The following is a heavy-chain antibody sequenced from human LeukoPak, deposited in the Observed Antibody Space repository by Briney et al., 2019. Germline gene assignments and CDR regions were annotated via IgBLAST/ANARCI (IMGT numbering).Heavy chain of an antibody. CDR1: GGSISSYY. V-gene: IGHV4-59*01. Sequence: PSETLSLTCTVSGGSISSYYWSWIRQPPGKGLEWIGYIYYRGSTNYNPSLKSRVTISVDTSKNQFSLKLSAVTAADTAVYYCARAYSSSWYGANYYYYYMDVWGKGTTVTISS. D-gene: IGHD6-13*01. CDR2: IYYRGST. CDR3: ARAYSSSWYGANYYYYYMDV. J-gene: IGHJ6*03.